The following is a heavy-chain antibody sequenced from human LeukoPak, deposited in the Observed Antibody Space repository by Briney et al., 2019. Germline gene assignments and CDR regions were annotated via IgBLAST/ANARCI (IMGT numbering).Heavy chain of an antibody. CDR1: GGSLTIGSDF. CDR3: ARGNYYYYMDV. Sequence: PSETLSLTCTVSGGSLTIGSDFWSWARQPAGKGLEWIGRVNTSGIIKYNPSLKSRVTMSVDPSKNQIPLKRNSVTAADTAVYYCARGNYYYYMDVWGKGTTVTVSS. CDR2: VNTSGII. J-gene: IGHJ6*03. V-gene: IGHV4-61*02.